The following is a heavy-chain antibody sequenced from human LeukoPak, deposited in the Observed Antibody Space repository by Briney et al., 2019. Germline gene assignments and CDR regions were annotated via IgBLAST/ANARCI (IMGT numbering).Heavy chain of an antibody. D-gene: IGHD1-1*01. J-gene: IGHJ3*02. V-gene: IGHV4-59*01. CDR3: AADTLENAFDI. Sequence: SETLSLTCTVSGGSIGSYYWSWIRQPPGKGLEWIGYIYNSGNSNYNPSLKSRVTMSVDASKNQFSLKLSSVTAADTAVYYCAADTLENAFDIWGQGTMVTVSS. CDR2: IYNSGNS. CDR1: GGSIGSYY.